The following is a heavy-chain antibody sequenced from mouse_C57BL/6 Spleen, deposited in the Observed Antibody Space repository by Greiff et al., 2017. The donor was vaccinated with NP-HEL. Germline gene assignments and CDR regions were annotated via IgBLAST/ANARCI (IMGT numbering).Heavy chain of an antibody. Sequence: VQLKESVAELVRPGASVKLSCTASGFNIKNTYMHWVKQRPEQGLEWIGRIDPANGNTKYAPKFQGKATITADTSSNTAYLQLSSLTSEDTAIYYCARRDYYGSSGYAMDYWGQGTSVTVSS. CDR2: IDPANGNT. V-gene: IGHV14-3*01. J-gene: IGHJ4*01. D-gene: IGHD1-1*01. CDR3: ARRDYYGSSGYAMDY. CDR1: GFNIKNTY.